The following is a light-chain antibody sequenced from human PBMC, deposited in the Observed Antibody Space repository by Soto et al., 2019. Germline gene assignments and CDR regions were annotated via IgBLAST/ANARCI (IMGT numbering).Light chain of an antibody. J-gene: IGKJ1*01. CDR1: QCISNW. CDR3: QQATNYPV. CDR2: AVS. Sequence: DIHMTQSPSSVSASVGDRVAITCRASQCISNWFAWYQHKPGKAPRLLIYAVSSLKSGVPSRFSGSGSGTDFTLTISSLQPEAVGTYYCQQATNYPVFGQGTKVEIK. V-gene: IGKV1-12*01.